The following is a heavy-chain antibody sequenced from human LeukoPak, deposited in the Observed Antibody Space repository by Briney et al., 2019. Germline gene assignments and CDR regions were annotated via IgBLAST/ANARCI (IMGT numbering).Heavy chain of an antibody. Sequence: GASVKVSCKASGYTFTSYGITWVRQAPGQGLEWMGWISAYNGNTNYAQKLQGRVTMTTNTSTSTAYMELRSLRSDDTAVYYCARDSMGAPDAFDIWGQGTMVTVSS. CDR1: GYTFTSYG. CDR3: ARDSMGAPDAFDI. V-gene: IGHV1-18*01. D-gene: IGHD3-16*01. J-gene: IGHJ3*02. CDR2: ISAYNGNT.